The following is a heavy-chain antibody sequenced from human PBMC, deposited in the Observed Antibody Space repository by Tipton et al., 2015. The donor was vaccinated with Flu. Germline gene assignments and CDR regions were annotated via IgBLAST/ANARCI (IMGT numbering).Heavy chain of an antibody. J-gene: IGHJ3*02. D-gene: IGHD3-22*01. CDR1: GGSISGSY. V-gene: IGHV4-59*08. Sequence: TLSLTCTVSGGSISGSYWSWIRQSPGKGLEFIGYIYSSGSTNYNPSPNSRATISLDASKNQFSLMLSSVTAADTAVYYCASHYDRSGLRPFDIWGQGTMVTVSS. CDR2: IYSSGST. CDR3: ASHYDRSGLRPFDI.